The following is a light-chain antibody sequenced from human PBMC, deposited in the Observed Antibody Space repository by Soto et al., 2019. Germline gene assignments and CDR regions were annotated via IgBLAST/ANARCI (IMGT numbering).Light chain of an antibody. CDR1: QSVSGSY. Sequence: ETVLTQSPGTLSLSPGERATLPCRASQSVSGSYLAWYQQKPGQAPRLLIYNASTRATGIPDRFSGSGSGTDFTLTISRLEPEDFAVYYCQQYGNSPQTFGQGTKVEMK. J-gene: IGKJ1*01. CDR3: QQYGNSPQT. V-gene: IGKV3-20*01. CDR2: NAS.